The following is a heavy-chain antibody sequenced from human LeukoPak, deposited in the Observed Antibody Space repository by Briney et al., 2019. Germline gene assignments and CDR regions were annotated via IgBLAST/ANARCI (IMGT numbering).Heavy chain of an antibody. CDR2: IIPIFGTA. J-gene: IGHJ3*02. CDR1: GGTFSSYA. V-gene: IGHV1-69*13. D-gene: IGHD2-15*01. CDR3: ARDCSGGSCYGASDI. Sequence: SVKVSCKASGGTFSSYAISWVRQAPGQGLEWMGGIIPIFGTANYAQKLQGRVTITADESTSTAYMELSSLRSEDPAVYYCARDCSGGSCYGASDIWGQGTMVTVSS.